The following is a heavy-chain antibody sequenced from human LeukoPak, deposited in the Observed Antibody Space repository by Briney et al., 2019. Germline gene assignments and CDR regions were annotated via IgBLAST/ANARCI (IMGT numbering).Heavy chain of an antibody. D-gene: IGHD4-17*01. CDR2: LSLDTERI. CDR3: TKDVTPGGADV. V-gene: IGHV3-9*01. Sequence: GGSLRLSCTVSGLNFSRYAIHWVRQTPGKGLEWVSGLSLDTERIDYADSVKGRFIVSRDNSKNSVHLQMNSLTPEDSALYFCTKDVTPGGADVWGQGTTVTVSS. CDR1: GLNFSRYA. J-gene: IGHJ6*02.